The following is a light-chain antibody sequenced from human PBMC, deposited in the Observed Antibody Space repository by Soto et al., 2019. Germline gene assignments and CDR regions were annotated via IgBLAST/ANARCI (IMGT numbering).Light chain of an antibody. CDR1: QSVSSY. CDR3: QQRSNWPQVT. CDR2: DAS. V-gene: IGKV3-11*01. J-gene: IGKJ4*01. Sequence: EIVLTQSPATLSLSPGERATLSCRASQSVSSYLAWYQQKPGQAPRPLIYDASNRATGIPARFSGSGSGTDFTLTISSLEPEDFAVYYCQQRSNWPQVTFGGGTKVEIK.